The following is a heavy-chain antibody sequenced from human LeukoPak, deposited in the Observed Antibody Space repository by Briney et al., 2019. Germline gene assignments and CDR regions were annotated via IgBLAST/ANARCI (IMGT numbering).Heavy chain of an antibody. CDR3: ARKNDFDI. CDR1: GGSISSDH. CDR2: IYYSGKT. Sequence: SETLSLTCTVSGGSISSDHWTWIRQPPGKGLEWIGCIYYSGKTYYNPSLKSRVTISVDTSKSQFSLSLTSVTAADTAVYYCARKNDFDIWGQGTLVTVSS. J-gene: IGHJ3*02. V-gene: IGHV4-59*01. D-gene: IGHD1-1*01.